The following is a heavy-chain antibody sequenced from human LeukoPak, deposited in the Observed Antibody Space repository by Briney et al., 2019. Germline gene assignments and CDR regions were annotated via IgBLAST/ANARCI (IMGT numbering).Heavy chain of an antibody. J-gene: IGHJ4*02. CDR2: IKQDGSDK. CDR3: ARDSRFTMRDY. CDR1: GFTFPNAW. V-gene: IGHV3-7*01. D-gene: IGHD3-22*01. Sequence: GGSLRLSCAASGFTFPNAWMNWVRQAPGKGLEWVANIKQDGSDKSYVDSVKGRFTISRDNAKNSLYLQMNSLRAEDTAVYYCARDSRFTMRDYWGQGTLVTDSS.